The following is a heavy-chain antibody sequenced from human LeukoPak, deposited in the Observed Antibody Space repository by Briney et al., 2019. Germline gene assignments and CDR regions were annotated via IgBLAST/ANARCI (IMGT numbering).Heavy chain of an antibody. V-gene: IGHV1-18*01. D-gene: IGHD3-10*01. CDR2: ISAYNGNT. CDR1: GYTFTSYG. J-gene: IGHJ5*02. CDR3: ARGIMVRGVNAPYNWFDP. Sequence: GASVKVSCKASGYTFTSYGISWVRQAPGQGLEWMGWISAYNGNTNYAQKLQGRVTMTTDTSTSTAYMELRSLRSDDTAVYYCARGIMVRGVNAPYNWFDPWGQGTLVTVSS.